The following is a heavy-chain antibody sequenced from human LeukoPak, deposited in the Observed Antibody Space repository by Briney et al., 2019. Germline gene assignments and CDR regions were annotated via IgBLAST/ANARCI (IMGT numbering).Heavy chain of an antibody. Sequence: GGSLRLSCAASGFTFSSYSMNWVRQAPGKGLEWVSSISSSSSYIYYADSVKGRFTISRDSSKNTLYLQMNSLRAEDTAVYYCAKVYSSSWIDYWGQGTLVTVSS. CDR1: GFTFSSYS. D-gene: IGHD6-13*01. CDR3: AKVYSSSWIDY. J-gene: IGHJ4*02. V-gene: IGHV3-21*04. CDR2: ISSSSSYI.